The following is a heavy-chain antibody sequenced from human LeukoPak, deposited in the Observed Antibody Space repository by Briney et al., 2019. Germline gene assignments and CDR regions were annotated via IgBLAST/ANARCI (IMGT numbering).Heavy chain of an antibody. D-gene: IGHD3-10*01. Sequence: GGSLRLSCVGSGFTFSSYGMHWVRQAAGKGLEWVAFIRRDGSNEYYADSVKGRFTVSRDNSKNTLFLQMNSLRVEEMAVYYCAKEVHPYDSGTYYFDYWGRGTLVTVSS. CDR1: GFTFSSYG. CDR3: AKEVHPYDSGTYYFDY. J-gene: IGHJ4*02. V-gene: IGHV3-30*02. CDR2: IRRDGSNE.